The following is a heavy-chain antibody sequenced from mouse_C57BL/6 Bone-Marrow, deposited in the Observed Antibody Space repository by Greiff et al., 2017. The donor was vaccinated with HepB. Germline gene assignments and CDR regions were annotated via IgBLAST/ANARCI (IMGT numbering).Heavy chain of an antibody. CDR1: GYTFTSYW. J-gene: IGHJ2*01. V-gene: IGHV1-64*01. D-gene: IGHD1-1*01. CDR3: ARYSLITTVVTPYYFDY. Sequence: VQLQQSGAKLVKPGASVKLSCKASGYTFTSYWMHWVKQRPGQGLEWIGMIHPNSGSTNYNEKFKSKATLTVDKSSSTAYMQLSSLTSEDSAVYYCARYSLITTVVTPYYFDYWGQGTTLTVSS. CDR2: IHPNSGST.